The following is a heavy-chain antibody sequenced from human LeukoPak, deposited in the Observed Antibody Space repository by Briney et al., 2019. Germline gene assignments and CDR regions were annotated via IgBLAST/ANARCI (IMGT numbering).Heavy chain of an antibody. V-gene: IGHV1-18*04. CDR1: GYTFTGYY. CDR2: ISAQHGQT. J-gene: IGHJ4*02. D-gene: IGHD5-24*01. CDR3: AREKEMALDY. Sequence: GASVKVSCKASGYTFTGYYMHWVRQAPGQGLEWMGWISAQHGQTEYAPNSQDRVTMTTDAYTNTAYMELRSLRAEDTAVYYCAREKEMALDYWGQGTLVTVSS.